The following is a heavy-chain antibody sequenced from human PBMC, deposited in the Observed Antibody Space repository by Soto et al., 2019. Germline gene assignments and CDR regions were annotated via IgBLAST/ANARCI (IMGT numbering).Heavy chain of an antibody. CDR2: SIPIFGTA. D-gene: IGHD3-22*01. CDR1: GGTFSSYA. CDR3: ARGCPCDSKNYFDY. J-gene: IGHJ4*02. V-gene: IGHV1-69*06. Sequence: QVQLVQSGAEVKKPGSSVKFSCKASGGTFSSYAISWVRQAPGQGLEWMGGSIPIFGTANYAQKFQGRVTITADKSTSRADMEPSSTRSEDTAVDYCARGCPCDSKNYFDYWGQGTLVTVSS.